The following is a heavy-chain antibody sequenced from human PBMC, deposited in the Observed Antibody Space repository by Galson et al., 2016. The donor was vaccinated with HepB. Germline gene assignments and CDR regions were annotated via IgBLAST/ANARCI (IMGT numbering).Heavy chain of an antibody. CDR3: AKLRLAASLDMNFDH. D-gene: IGHD6-19*01. J-gene: IGHJ4*02. V-gene: IGHV3-74*01. Sequence: SLRLSCAASGFTFSSHWMHWVRQAPGKGLVCVSRLKNDGRGTFYADSVKGRFTIPRDNAKNTLYLQMNSLRAEDTAVYYCAKLRLAASLDMNFDHWGQGTLVTVSS. CDR2: LKNDGRGT. CDR1: GFTFSSHW.